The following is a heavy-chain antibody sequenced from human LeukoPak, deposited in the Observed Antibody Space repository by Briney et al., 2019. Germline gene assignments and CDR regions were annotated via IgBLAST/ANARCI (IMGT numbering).Heavy chain of an antibody. D-gene: IGHD1-26*01. CDR1: GGSISIYY. CDR2: VYYSGST. J-gene: IGHJ5*02. Sequence: SETLSLTCTVSGGSISIYYWTWIRQPPGKGLEWIGNVYYSGSTNYNPSLKSRVTISVDTSKNQFSLKLNSMTAADTAVYYRARGQLVGATNWFDTWGQGTLVTVSS. CDR3: ARGQLVGATNWFDT. V-gene: IGHV4-59*08.